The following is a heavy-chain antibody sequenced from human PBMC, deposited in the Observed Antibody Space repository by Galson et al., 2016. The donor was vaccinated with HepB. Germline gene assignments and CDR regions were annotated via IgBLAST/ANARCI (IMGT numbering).Heavy chain of an antibody. CDR3: ATGLGGSDYDH. V-gene: IGHV3-15*05. J-gene: IGHJ4*02. D-gene: IGHD1-26*01. CDR1: GFTFTHAW. CDR2: IKSKIDGGTI. Sequence: SLRLSCAASGFTFTHAWMTWVRQALGKGLEWVGRIKSKIDGGTIDSAAPVKGRFSISRDDAKNTLFLEMNSLKSEDTGVYYCATGLGGSDYDHWGQGTLVIVSS.